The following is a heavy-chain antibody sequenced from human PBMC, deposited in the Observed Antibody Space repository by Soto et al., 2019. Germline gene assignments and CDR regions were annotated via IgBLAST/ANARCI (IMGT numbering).Heavy chain of an antibody. J-gene: IGHJ6*02. CDR2: INHSGST. Sequence: PSETLSLTCAVYGGSFSGYYWSWIRQPPGKGLEWIGEINHSGSTNYNPSLKSRVTISVDTSKNQFSLKLSSVTAADTAVYYCARVRKDTMVRGVRAPKAIRTYGMDVWGQRTTVTVSS. CDR3: ARVRKDTMVRGVRAPKAIRTYGMDV. CDR1: GGSFSGYY. V-gene: IGHV4-34*01. D-gene: IGHD3-10*01.